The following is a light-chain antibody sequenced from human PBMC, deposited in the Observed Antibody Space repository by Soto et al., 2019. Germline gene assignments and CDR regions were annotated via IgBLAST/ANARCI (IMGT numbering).Light chain of an antibody. CDR3: SSYTSSNTLDV. J-gene: IGLJ1*01. V-gene: IGLV2-14*01. CDR2: EVS. Sequence: QSALTQPASVSGSPGQSITISCTGTGSDVGGYNYVSWYQQHPGKAPKLMIYEVSNRPSGVSNRFSGSKSGNTASLTISGLQAEDEADYYCSSYTSSNTLDVFGTGTKSPS. CDR1: GSDVGGYNY.